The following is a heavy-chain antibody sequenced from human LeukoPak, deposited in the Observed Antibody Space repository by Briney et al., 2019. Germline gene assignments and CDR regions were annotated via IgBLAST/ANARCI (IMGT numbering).Heavy chain of an antibody. V-gene: IGHV4-59*01. Sequence: PSETLSLTCTVSGGSISSYYWSWIRQPPGKGLEWIGYIHYTGSTSYNPSLKSRVTISMDTSKNQFSLKLSSVTAADSAVYYCARSDYSGSGTYTEFDAFDIWGQGPMVTVSS. J-gene: IGHJ3*02. CDR3: ARSDYSGSGTYTEFDAFDI. CDR2: IHYTGST. D-gene: IGHD3-10*01. CDR1: GGSISSYY.